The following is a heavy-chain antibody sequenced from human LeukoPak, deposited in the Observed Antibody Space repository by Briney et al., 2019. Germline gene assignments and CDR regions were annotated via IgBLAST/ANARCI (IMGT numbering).Heavy chain of an antibody. CDR2: ISSSSSTI. V-gene: IGHV3-48*01. CDR1: GFTFSSYS. CDR3: AREGEGDGYHFDY. D-gene: IGHD5-24*01. Sequence: GGSLRLSCAASGFTFSSYSMNWVRQAPGKGLEWVSYISSSSSTIYYADSVKGRFTISRDNAKNSLYLQMNSLRAEDTAVYYCAREGEGDGYHFDYWGQGTLVTVSS. J-gene: IGHJ4*02.